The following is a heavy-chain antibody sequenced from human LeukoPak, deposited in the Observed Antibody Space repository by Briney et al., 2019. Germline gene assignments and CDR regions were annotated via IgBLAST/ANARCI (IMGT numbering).Heavy chain of an antibody. Sequence: SETLSLTCAVYGGSFSGYYWSWIRQPPGKGLEWIGEINHSGSTNYNSSLKSRVTISVDTSKNQFSLKLSSVTAADTAVYYCARVSSGSQQDYWGQGTLVTVSS. J-gene: IGHJ4*02. V-gene: IGHV4-34*01. CDR3: ARVSSGSQQDY. D-gene: IGHD3-22*01. CDR2: INHSGST. CDR1: GGSFSGYY.